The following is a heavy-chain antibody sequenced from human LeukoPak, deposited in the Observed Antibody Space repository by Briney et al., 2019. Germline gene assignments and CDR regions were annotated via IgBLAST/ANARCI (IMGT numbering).Heavy chain of an antibody. CDR2: IYYSGST. V-gene: IGHV4-59*01. D-gene: IGHD6-19*01. CDR3: ARGRYSSGWYGAGPAFDI. CDR1: GGSISSYY. Sequence: SETLSLTCTVSGGSISSYYWSWIRQPPGKGLEWIGYIYYSGSTNYNPSLKSRVTISVDTSKNQFSLKLSSVTAADTAVYYCARGRYSSGWYGAGPAFDIWGQGTMVTVSS. J-gene: IGHJ3*02.